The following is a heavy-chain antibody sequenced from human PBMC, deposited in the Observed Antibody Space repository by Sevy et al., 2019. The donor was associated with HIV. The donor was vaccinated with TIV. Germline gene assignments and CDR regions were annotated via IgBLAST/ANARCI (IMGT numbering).Heavy chain of an antibody. Sequence: SETLSLTCTVSGGSTSSYYWSWIRQPPGKGLEWIGYIYYSGSTNYNPSLKSRVTISVDTSKNQFSLKLSSVTAADTAVYYCARGRPFGGVITYPPYFDYWGQGTLVTVSS. CDR2: IYYSGST. D-gene: IGHD3-16*02. CDR1: GGSTSSYY. V-gene: IGHV4-59*13. J-gene: IGHJ4*02. CDR3: ARGRPFGGVITYPPYFDY.